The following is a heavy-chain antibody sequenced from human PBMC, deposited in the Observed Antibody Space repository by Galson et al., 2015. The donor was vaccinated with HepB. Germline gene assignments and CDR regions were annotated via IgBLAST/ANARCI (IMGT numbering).Heavy chain of an antibody. Sequence: SLRLSCAVSGLTVSNNYMSWVRQAPGKGLEWVSVIYSGGSTYYADSVKGRFTISRDNAKNSLYLQMNSLRAEDTAVYYCARDYYNPLTSYYYYMDVWGKGTTVTVSS. CDR2: IYSGGST. CDR3: ARDYYNPLTSYYYYMDV. V-gene: IGHV3-66*01. CDR1: GLTVSNNY. J-gene: IGHJ6*03. D-gene: IGHD3-22*01.